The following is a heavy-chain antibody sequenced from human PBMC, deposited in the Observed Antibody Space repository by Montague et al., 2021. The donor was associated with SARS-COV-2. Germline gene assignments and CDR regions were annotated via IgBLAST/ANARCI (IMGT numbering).Heavy chain of an antibody. CDR2: IYYSGSS. D-gene: IGHD2-15*01. CDR1: GGSIRSYY. V-gene: IGHV4-59*01. CDR3: ASPGGYCSGGSCYYVY. J-gene: IGHJ4*02. Sequence: SETLSLTCEVSGGSIRSYYWSWIRQPPGKGLEWIGYIYYSGSSNYNPSLKSRVTISIDTSKDQFSLNLNSVTAADGAVYYCASPGGYCSGGSCYYVYWGQGTLVTVSS.